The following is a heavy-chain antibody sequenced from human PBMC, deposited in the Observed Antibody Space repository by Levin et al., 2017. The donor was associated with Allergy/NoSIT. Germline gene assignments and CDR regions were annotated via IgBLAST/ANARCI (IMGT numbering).Heavy chain of an antibody. CDR2: IYTGGST. CDR1: GFTVSNNY. V-gene: IGHV3-53*01. J-gene: IGHJ4*02. Sequence: PGGSLRLSCAASGFTVSNNYMSWVRQAPGKGLEWVSIIYTGGSTYYLDSVKGRFTISRDNSKNTLFLQMNSLRAEDTAVYYCARGVTDRLFGSWGQGTLVTVSS. D-gene: IGHD3-16*02. CDR3: ARGVTDRLFGS.